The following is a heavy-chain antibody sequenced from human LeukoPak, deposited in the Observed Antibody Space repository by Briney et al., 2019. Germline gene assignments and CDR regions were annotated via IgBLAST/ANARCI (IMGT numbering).Heavy chain of an antibody. CDR3: AQPRGGFDFTFDY. V-gene: IGHV3-30*18. CDR2: ISYDGSNK. J-gene: IGHJ4*02. CDR1: GFTFSSSG. D-gene: IGHD3-16*01. Sequence: GGSLRLSRAASGFTFSSSGMHWVRQAPGKGLEWVAVISYDGSNKFYADSVKGRFTISRDNSKNTLYLQMNSQRTQDTAAYYCAQPRGGFDFTFDYWGQGTLVTVSS.